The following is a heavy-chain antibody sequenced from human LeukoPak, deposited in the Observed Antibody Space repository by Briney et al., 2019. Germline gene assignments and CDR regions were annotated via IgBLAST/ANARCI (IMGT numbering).Heavy chain of an antibody. J-gene: IGHJ4*02. CDR2: INPSGGST. CDR3: AREGRITIFGVVRHPDY. CDR1: GGTFNNSA. V-gene: IGHV1-46*02. D-gene: IGHD3-3*01. Sequence: GASVKVSCKTSGGTFNNSAISWVRQAPGQGLEWMGIINPSGGSTSYAQKFQGRVTMTRDTSTSTVYMELSSLRSEDTAVYYCAREGRITIFGVVRHPDYWGQGTLVTVSS.